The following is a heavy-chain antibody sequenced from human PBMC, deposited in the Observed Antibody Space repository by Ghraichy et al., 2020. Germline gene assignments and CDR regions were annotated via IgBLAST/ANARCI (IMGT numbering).Heavy chain of an antibody. CDR2: VYYSGST. Sequence: SETLSLTCTVSSTSISTYYWSWIRQPPGKGLEWIGYVYYSGSTNYNPFLKSRVTISLDTSKNQVSLKLTYVTASDTAAYYCLRGRKDVDYSGQGTMVTVAS. CDR1: STSISTYY. J-gene: IGHJ4*02. CDR3: LRGRKDVDY. V-gene: IGHV4-59*01.